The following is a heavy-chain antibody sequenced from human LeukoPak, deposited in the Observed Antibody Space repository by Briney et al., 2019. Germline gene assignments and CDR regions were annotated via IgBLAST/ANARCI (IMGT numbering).Heavy chain of an antibody. Sequence: GGSLRLSCAASGFTVSSNYMSWVRQAPGKGLEWVSVIYSGGSTYYGDSVKGRFTMSRDNSKNTLYLQMNSLRAEDTAVYYCARGLKYSTGWYYFDYWGQGTLVTVSS. D-gene: IGHD6-19*01. CDR1: GFTVSSNY. J-gene: IGHJ4*02. CDR2: IYSGGST. V-gene: IGHV3-53*01. CDR3: ARGLKYSTGWYYFDY.